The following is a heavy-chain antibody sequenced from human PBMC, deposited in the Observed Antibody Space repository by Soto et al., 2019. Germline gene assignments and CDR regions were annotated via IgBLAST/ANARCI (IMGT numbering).Heavy chain of an antibody. J-gene: IGHJ4*02. CDR2: IYPGDSDT. Sequence: GESLKISCKGSGYSFTSYWIGWVRQMPGKGLEWMGIIYPGDSDTRYSPSFQGQVTISADKSISTAYLQWSSLKASDTAMYYCARPAKPGYSSSWYWYWGQGTLVTVSS. CDR3: ARPAKPGYSSSWYWY. CDR1: GYSFTSYW. V-gene: IGHV5-51*01. D-gene: IGHD6-13*01.